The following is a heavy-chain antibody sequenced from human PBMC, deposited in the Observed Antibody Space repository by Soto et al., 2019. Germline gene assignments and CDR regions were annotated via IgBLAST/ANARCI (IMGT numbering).Heavy chain of an antibody. CDR2: IYHSGRT. J-gene: IGHJ4*02. Sequence: QVQLQESGPRLVEASQTLSLTCTVSNASITSSGYYWSWVRQPPGKRLEWICYIYHSGRTFYSPSLQSRLTMSVDTSKNQFSLTLRSVTAADTAVYHCARMSGTYYVPDYWGQGTLVTVSS. D-gene: IGHD1-26*01. CDR3: ARMSGTYYVPDY. V-gene: IGHV4-31*03. CDR1: NASITSSGYY.